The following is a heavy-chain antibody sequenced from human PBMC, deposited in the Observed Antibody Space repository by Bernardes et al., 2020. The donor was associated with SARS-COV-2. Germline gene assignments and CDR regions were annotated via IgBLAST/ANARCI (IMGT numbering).Heavy chain of an antibody. CDR3: AKDRAITMIVVVITNDDVDAFDI. V-gene: IGHV3-23*01. D-gene: IGHD3-22*01. Sequence: GGSLRLSCAASGFTFSSYAMSWVRQAPGKGLEWVSAISGSGGSTYYADSVKGRFTISRDNSKNTLYLQMNSLRAEDTAVYYCAKDRAITMIVVVITNDDVDAFDIWGQGTMVTVSS. CDR2: ISGSGGST. CDR1: GFTFSSYA. J-gene: IGHJ3*02.